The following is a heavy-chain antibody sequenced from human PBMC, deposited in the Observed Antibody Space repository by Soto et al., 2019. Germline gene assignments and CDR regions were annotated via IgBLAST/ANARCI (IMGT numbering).Heavy chain of an antibody. V-gene: IGHV4-59*01. CDR1: GGSISSYY. CDR2: VHYTGST. Sequence: SETLSLTCTVSGGSISSYYWSWIRQPPGKGLEWIGYVHYTGSTNYNSPLKSRVTISVDTSKNQFSLKLSSVTAADTAVYYCARGIYDSSGYYTQLFDYSAPRTLVPVS. J-gene: IGHJ4*02. CDR3: ARGIYDSSGYYTQLFDY. D-gene: IGHD3-22*01.